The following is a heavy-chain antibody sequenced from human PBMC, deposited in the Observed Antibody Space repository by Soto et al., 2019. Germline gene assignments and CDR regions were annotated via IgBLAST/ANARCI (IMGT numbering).Heavy chain of an antibody. CDR2: INPNSGGT. CDR1: GYTFTGYY. V-gene: IGHV1-2*04. CDR3: ARVRDYYYGMDV. J-gene: IGHJ6*02. Sequence: QVQLVQSGAEVKKPGASVKVSCKASGYTFTGYYMHWVRQAPGQGLEWMGWINPNSGGTNYAQKVQGWVTMTRDTSISTAYMELSRLRSDDTAVYYCARVRDYYYGMDVWGQGTTVTVSS.